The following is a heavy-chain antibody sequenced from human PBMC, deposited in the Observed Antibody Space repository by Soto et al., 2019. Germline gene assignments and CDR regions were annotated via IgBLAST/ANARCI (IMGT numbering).Heavy chain of an antibody. J-gene: IGHJ2*01. CDR3: ARKPNWGNWYFDL. CDR2: INAGNGNT. D-gene: IGHD7-27*01. Sequence: ASVKVSCKASGYTFTSYAMHWVRQAPGQRLEWMGWINAGNGNTKYSQKSQGRVTITRDTSASTAYMELSSLRSEDTAVYYCARKPNWGNWYFDLWGRGTLVTVSS. CDR1: GYTFTSYA. V-gene: IGHV1-3*01.